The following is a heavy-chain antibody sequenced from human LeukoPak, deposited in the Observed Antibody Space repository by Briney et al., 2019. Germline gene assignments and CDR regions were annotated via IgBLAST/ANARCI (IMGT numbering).Heavy chain of an antibody. Sequence: GGSRRLSCAASGFTFSSYAMSWVRQAPGKGLEWVSAISGSGGSTYYADSVKGRFTISRDNSKNTVSLQMNSLRVEDTAVYYCTRDHITSWQIDFWGQGTMVTVSS. CDR2: ISGSGGST. CDR1: GFTFSSYA. J-gene: IGHJ4*02. V-gene: IGHV3-23*01. D-gene: IGHD2-2*01. CDR3: TRDHITSWQIDF.